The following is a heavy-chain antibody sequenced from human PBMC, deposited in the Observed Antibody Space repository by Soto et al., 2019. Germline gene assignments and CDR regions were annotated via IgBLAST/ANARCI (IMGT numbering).Heavy chain of an antibody. Sequence: KQLGSLRLSCAASGFTFSSYSMNWVRQAPGKGLEWVSSISSSSSYIYYADSVKGRFTISRDNAKNSRYLQMNSLRAEDTAVYYCARQRHCTNGVCYTVAVLWGQGTLVTVSS. CDR2: ISSSSSYI. V-gene: IGHV3-21*01. D-gene: IGHD2-8*01. CDR3: ARQRHCTNGVCYTVAVL. J-gene: IGHJ4*02. CDR1: GFTFSSYS.